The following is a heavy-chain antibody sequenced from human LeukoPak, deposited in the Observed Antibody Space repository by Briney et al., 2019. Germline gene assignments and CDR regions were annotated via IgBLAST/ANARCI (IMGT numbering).Heavy chain of an antibody. D-gene: IGHD3-10*01. CDR1: GFTFSSYA. J-gene: IGHJ4*02. CDR3: AKRVWFGESKYYFDY. V-gene: IGHV3-23*01. CDR2: ISGSGGST. Sequence: GGPLRLSCAASGFTFSSYAMSWVRQAPGKGLEWVSAISGSGGSTYYADSVKGRFTISRDNSKNTLYLQMSSLRAEDTAVYYCAKRVWFGESKYYFDYWGQGTLVTVSS.